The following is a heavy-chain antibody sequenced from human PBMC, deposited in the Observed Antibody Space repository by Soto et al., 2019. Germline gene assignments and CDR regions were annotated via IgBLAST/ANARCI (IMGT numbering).Heavy chain of an antibody. CDR1: GFTVSSNY. CDR3: ARAPDHQHYYFDY. Sequence: EVQLVESGGGLVQPGGSLRLSCAASGFTVSSNYMSWVHQAPGKGLEWVSVIYSGGSTYYADSVKGRFTISRDNSKNTLYLQMNSLRAEDTAVYYCARAPDHQHYYFDYWGQGTLVIVSS. V-gene: IGHV3-66*01. CDR2: IYSGGST. J-gene: IGHJ4*02.